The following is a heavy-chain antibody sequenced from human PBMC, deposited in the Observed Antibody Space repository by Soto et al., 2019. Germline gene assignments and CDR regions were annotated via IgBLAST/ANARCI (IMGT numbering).Heavy chain of an antibody. V-gene: IGHV3-30*03. Sequence: GGSLRLSCAASGFTFNNYAMHWVRQAPGKGLEWVAVVSYDGSNKYYAESVEGRFTISRDNSKNTLSLQMNSLRAEDTAVYYCARGDTAMVNGNFDYWGQGTLVTVSS. CDR3: ARGDTAMVNGNFDY. J-gene: IGHJ4*02. CDR2: VSYDGSNK. CDR1: GFTFNNYA. D-gene: IGHD5-18*01.